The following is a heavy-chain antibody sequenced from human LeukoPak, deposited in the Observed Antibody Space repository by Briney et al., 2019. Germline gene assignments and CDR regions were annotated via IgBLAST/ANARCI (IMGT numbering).Heavy chain of an antibody. Sequence: GRSLRLSCAASGFTFSSYGMHWVRQAPGKGLEWVAVIWCGGSNKYYADSVKGRFTISRDNTKNTLHLQMNSLRAEDTAIYYCGKECSSTTCYPWGQGTQVTVSS. V-gene: IGHV3-30*18. CDR2: IWCGGSNK. J-gene: IGHJ4*02. CDR1: GFTFSSYG. D-gene: IGHD2-2*01. CDR3: GKECSSTTCYP.